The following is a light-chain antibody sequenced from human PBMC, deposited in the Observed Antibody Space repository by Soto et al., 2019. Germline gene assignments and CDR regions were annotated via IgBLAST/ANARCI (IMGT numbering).Light chain of an antibody. J-gene: IGKJ2*02. Sequence: EIVLTQSPGTLSLSPGERATLSCRASQSVSSSYLAWYQQKPGQAPRLLIYGASSRATDIPDRFSGSGSGTDFTLTISRLEPEEFAVYYCQQYGSSPRTFGQGTKLEIK. CDR2: GAS. V-gene: IGKV3-20*01. CDR1: QSVSSSY. CDR3: QQYGSSPRT.